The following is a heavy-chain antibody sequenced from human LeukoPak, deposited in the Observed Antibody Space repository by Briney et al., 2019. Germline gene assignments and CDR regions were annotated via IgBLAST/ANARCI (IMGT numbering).Heavy chain of an antibody. CDR2: IRSDGNNK. J-gene: IGHJ3*02. CDR3: ARGSCSNIRCHDAFDI. CDR1: GFTFSYFG. Sequence: GGSLRLSCAASGFTFSYFGMHWVRQAPGKGLEWVAFIRSDGNNKYYADSVKGRFSVSRDNSKNTLYLQMNSLRVDDTAVYYCARGSCSNIRCHDAFDIWGQGTMVTVSS. V-gene: IGHV3-30*02. D-gene: IGHD2-2*01.